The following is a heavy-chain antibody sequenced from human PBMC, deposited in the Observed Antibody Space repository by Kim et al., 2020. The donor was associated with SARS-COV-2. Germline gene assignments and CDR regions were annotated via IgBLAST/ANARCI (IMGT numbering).Heavy chain of an antibody. D-gene: IGHD6-19*01. CDR1: GGSFSGYY. CDR2: INHSGST. J-gene: IGHJ6*02. Sequence: SETLSLTCAVYGGSFSGYYWSWIRQPPGKGLEWIGEINHSGSTNYNPSLKSRVTISVDTSKNQFSLKLSSVTAADTAVYYCARGFRDRIAVAGYYYYYYGMDVWGQGTTVTVSS. CDR3: ARGFRDRIAVAGYYYYYYGMDV. V-gene: IGHV4-34*01.